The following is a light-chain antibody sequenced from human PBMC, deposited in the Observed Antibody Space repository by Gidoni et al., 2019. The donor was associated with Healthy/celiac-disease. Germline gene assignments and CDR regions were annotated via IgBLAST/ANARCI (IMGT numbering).Light chain of an antibody. CDR3: QSYDSSNRWV. V-gene: IGLV6-57*03. CDR1: SGSIASNY. CDR2: EDN. J-gene: IGLJ3*02. Sequence: NFMLTQPHSVSESPGKTVTISCTRSSGSIASNYVQWYQPRPSSAPTSVIYEDNQRPSGVPDRFSGSIDSSSNSAYLTISGLKTEDEAYYYCQSYDSSNRWVFGGGTKLTVL.